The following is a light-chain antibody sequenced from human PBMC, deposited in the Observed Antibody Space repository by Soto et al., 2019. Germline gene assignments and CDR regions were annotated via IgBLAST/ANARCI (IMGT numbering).Light chain of an antibody. CDR3: LQHDIYPLT. CDR2: AAS. Sequence: DIQLTQSPSFLSASVGDTVTITCRASQALSNYLAWFQQKPGKVPKRLIYAASNLQSGVPSRFSGSGSGTEFTLTISSLQPEDSATYYCLQHDIYPLTFGGGTRVEI. J-gene: IGKJ4*01. CDR1: QALSNY. V-gene: IGKV1-17*03.